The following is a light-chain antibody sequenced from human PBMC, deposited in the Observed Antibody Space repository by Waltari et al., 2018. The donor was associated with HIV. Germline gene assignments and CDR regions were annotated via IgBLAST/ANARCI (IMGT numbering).Light chain of an antibody. CDR3: CSYARSRSLL. J-gene: IGLJ2*01. CDR2: EVN. CDR1: CNDVGCFDL. V-gene: IGLV2-23*02. Sequence: HSALTQPAPVSGSPRQSFTSSCTATCNDVGCFDLVPWYQHHPGKAPKLIIFEVNKRPSGVSNRFSGSKSGNTASLTISGLQTEDETDYYCCSYARSRSLLFGGGTKLTVL.